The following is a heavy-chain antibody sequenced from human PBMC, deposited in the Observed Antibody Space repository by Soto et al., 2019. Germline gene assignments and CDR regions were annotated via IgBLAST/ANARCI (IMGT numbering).Heavy chain of an antibody. Sequence: ASVKVSCKTSGYTLTDYYIHWVRQAPGQGLEWMGWINPKSGGTDYAQNFQGRVTMTRDTSISTAYTELSRLRSDDTAVYYCARQYCRHGTCYFDYWGQGTLVTVSS. CDR2: INPKSGGT. CDR1: GYTLTDYY. J-gene: IGHJ4*02. CDR3: ARQYCRHGTCYFDY. D-gene: IGHD2-15*01. V-gene: IGHV1-2*02.